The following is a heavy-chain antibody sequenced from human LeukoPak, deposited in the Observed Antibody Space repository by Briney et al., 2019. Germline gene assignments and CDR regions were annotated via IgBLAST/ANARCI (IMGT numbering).Heavy chain of an antibody. CDR1: GFTFSSYS. V-gene: IGHV3-21*01. Sequence: GGSLRLSCAASGFTFSSYSMNWVRQAPGKGLEWVSSISSSSSYIYYADSVKGRFTISRDNAKNSLYLQMNSLRAEDTAVYYCARTTYSSGWRGGYYYYDGMDVWGQGTTVTVSS. CDR3: ARTTYSSGWRGGYYYYDGMDV. D-gene: IGHD6-19*01. J-gene: IGHJ6*02. CDR2: ISSSSSYI.